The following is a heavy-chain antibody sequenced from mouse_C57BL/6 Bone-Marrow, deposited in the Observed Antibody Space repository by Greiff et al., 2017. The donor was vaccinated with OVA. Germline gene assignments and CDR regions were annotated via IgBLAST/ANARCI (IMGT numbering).Heavy chain of an antibody. CDR3: ARNGRFAY. CDR2: IWSGGST. V-gene: IGHV2-2*01. Sequence: VQLQQSGPGLVQPSQSLSITCTVSGFSLTSYGVHWVRQSPGKGLEWLGVIWSGGSTDYNAAFISRLSISKDNSKSQVFFKMNSLQADDTAIYYCARNGRFAYWGQGTLVTVSA. J-gene: IGHJ3*01. CDR1: GFSLTSYG. D-gene: IGHD4-1*01.